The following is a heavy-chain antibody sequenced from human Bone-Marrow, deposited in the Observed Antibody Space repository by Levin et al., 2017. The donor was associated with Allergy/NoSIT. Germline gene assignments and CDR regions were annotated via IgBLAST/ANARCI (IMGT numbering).Heavy chain of an antibody. CDR1: GFTFSSYW. Sequence: GESLKISCAASGFTFSSYWMHWVRQAPGKGLVWVSRINSDGSSTSYADSVKGRFTISRDNAKNTLYLQMNSLRAEDTAVYYCARDLPRYCSGGSCYSEGGRGYYGMDGWGQGTTVTVSS. CDR2: INSDGSST. CDR3: ARDLPRYCSGGSCYSEGGRGYYGMDG. V-gene: IGHV3-74*01. D-gene: IGHD2-15*01. J-gene: IGHJ6*02.